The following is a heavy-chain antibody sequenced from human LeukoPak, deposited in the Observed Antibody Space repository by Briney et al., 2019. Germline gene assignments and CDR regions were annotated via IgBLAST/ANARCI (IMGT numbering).Heavy chain of an antibody. V-gene: IGHV3-30*04. CDR2: ISYDGSNK. Sequence: GGSLRHSCEASGFTFSSYSMHWVRQAPGKGLEWVAVISYDGSNKYYADSVKGRFTISRDQSKNTLYLQMNSLRAEDTAVYYCARDLDDSGYDWGYFDYWGQGTLVTVSS. CDR3: ARDLDDSGYDWGYFDY. CDR1: GFTFSSYS. J-gene: IGHJ4*02. D-gene: IGHD5-12*01.